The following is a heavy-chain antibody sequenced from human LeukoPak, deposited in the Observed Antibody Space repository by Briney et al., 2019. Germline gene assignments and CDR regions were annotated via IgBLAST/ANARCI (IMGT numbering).Heavy chain of an antibody. CDR2: IIPIFGTA. J-gene: IGHJ3*02. CDR3: ARTKDIVVVPAAPTTGERDAFDI. Sequence: ASVKVSCRASGGTFSSYAISWVRQAPGQGLEWMGGIIPIFGTANYAQKFQGRVTITADESTSTAYMELSSLRSEDTAVYYCARTKDIVVVPAAPTTGERDAFDIWGQGTMVTVSS. V-gene: IGHV1-69*13. CDR1: GGTFSSYA. D-gene: IGHD2-2*01.